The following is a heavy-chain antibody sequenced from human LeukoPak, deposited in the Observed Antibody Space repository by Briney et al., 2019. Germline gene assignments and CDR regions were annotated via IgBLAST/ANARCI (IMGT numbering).Heavy chain of an antibody. CDR2: ISNSGST. V-gene: IGHV4-61*01. CDR3: ARSPSGYRFDS. J-gene: IGHJ4*02. CDR1: GGSVNRGTFF. D-gene: IGHD3-22*01. Sequence: PSETLSLTCAVSGGSVNRGTFFWTWFRKPPGKGLEWIGYISNSGSTNYHPSLKSRVTISLDTSKTQFTLKLTSVTAADTAVYYCARSPSGYRFDSWGQGTLVIVSS.